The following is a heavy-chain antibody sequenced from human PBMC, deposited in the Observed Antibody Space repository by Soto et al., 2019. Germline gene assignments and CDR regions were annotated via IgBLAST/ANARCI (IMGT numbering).Heavy chain of an antibody. CDR1: GGSISSSNW. V-gene: IGHV4-4*02. CDR2: IYHSGST. CDR3: ARDPDILTGSEGMDV. Sequence: QVQLQESGPGLVKPSGTLSLTCAVSGGSISSSNWWSWVRQPPGKGLEWIGEIYHSGSTNYNPSLKSRVTISVAKSKNQFSLKLSSVTAADTAVYYCARDPDILTGSEGMDVWGQGTTVTVSS. J-gene: IGHJ6*02. D-gene: IGHD3-9*01.